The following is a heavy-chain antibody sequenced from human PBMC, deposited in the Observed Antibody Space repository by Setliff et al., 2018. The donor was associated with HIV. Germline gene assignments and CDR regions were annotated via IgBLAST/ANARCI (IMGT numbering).Heavy chain of an antibody. CDR3: ARLRVSSSSQTFDH. CDR1: GGSISNQY. D-gene: IGHD6-6*01. CDR2: IYYSGTT. Sequence: LSLTCTVSGGSISNQYWSWIRQPQGKGLEWIGYIYYSGTTHYNPSLKSRVAMSADTSKNQFSLDLTSVTPADTAVYYCARLRVSSSSQTFDHWGQGILVTVSS. J-gene: IGHJ4*02. V-gene: IGHV4-59*11.